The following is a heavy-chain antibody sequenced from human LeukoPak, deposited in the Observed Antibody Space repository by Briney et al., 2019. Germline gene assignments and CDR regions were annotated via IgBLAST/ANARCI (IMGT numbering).Heavy chain of an antibody. D-gene: IGHD7-27*01. CDR2: MDPIGRTI. CDR1: GFTFSSYW. Sequence: GGFLRLSCAASGFTFSSYWMHWVRQAPGKGLEWVSRMDPIGRTIDYADSVKGRFAISRNNPKDTLYLQINSLRDEDAAVYYCISDLWGRADQWGRGALVTVSS. CDR3: ISDLWGRADQ. J-gene: IGHJ5*02. V-gene: IGHV3-74*01.